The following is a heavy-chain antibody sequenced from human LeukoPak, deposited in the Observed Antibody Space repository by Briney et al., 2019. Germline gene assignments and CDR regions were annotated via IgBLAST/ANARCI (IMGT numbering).Heavy chain of an antibody. CDR3: ARSPTTDIVVVPAALGAFDI. Sequence: GGSLRLSCAASGFTFSSYWMSWVRQAPGKGLEWVANIKQDGSEKYYVDSVKGRFTISRDNAKNLLYLQMNSLRAEDTAVYYCARSPTTDIVVVPAALGAFDIWGQGTMVTVSS. J-gene: IGHJ3*02. D-gene: IGHD2-2*01. CDR2: IKQDGSEK. V-gene: IGHV3-7*01. CDR1: GFTFSSYW.